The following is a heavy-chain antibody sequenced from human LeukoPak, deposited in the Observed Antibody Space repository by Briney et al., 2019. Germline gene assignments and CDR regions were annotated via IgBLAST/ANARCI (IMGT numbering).Heavy chain of an antibody. V-gene: IGHV3-21*01. CDR3: ASPANCSNTSKPWAH. D-gene: IGHD2-2*01. CDR1: GSTMIGYT. J-gene: IGHJ4*02. CDR2: ISTRSDYI. Sequence: GGSLRLSFAASGSTMIGYTMTPVRLAPGKGLEWVSSISTRSDYIYYADSVKGRFTISRDNAKTSLYLQMNSLRVEATTVYYFASPANCSNTSKPWAHWGQGTLVTVAS.